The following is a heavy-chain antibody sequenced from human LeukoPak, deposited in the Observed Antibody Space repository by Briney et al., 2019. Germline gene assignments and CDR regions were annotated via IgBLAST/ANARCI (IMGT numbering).Heavy chain of an antibody. CDR3: TRGGWFDP. V-gene: IGHV3-49*04. CDR1: GFTFGGYA. J-gene: IGHJ5*02. CDR2: IRSKAYGGTT. Sequence: SLRLSWTASGFTFGGYAMSWVRQAAGKGLEWVGFIRSKAYGGTTEYAASVKGRFTISRDDSKSIAYLQMNSLKTEDTAVYYCTRGGWFDPWGQGTLVTVSS.